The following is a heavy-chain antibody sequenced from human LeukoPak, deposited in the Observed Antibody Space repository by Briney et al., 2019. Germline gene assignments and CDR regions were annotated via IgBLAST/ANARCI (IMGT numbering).Heavy chain of an antibody. CDR3: ARDGHRAAGTHFDY. V-gene: IGHV3-33*01. D-gene: IGHD6-13*01. J-gene: IGHJ4*02. Sequence: PGGSLRLSCAASGFTFSSYGMHWVRQAPGKGLEWVAVIWYDGSNKYYADSVKGRFTISRDNSKNTLYLQMNSLRAEDTAVYYCARDGHRAAGTHFDYWGQGTLVTVSS. CDR2: IWYDGSNK. CDR1: GFTFSSYG.